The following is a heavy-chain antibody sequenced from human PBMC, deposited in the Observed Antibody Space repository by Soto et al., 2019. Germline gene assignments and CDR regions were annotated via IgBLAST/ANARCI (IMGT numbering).Heavy chain of an antibody. CDR1: GGTFSSYA. V-gene: IGHV1-69*13. CDR2: IIPIFGTA. J-gene: IGHJ6*02. D-gene: IGHD6-6*01. Sequence: SVKVSCKAPGGTFSSYAISWVRQAPGQGLEWMGGIIPIFGTANYAQKFQGRVTITADESTSTAYMELSSLRSEDTAVYYCARGHSSSYYYYGMDVWGQGTTVTVSS. CDR3: ARGHSSSYYYYGMDV.